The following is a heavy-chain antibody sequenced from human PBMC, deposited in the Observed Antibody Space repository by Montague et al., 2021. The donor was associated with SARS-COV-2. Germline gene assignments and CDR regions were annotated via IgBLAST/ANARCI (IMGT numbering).Heavy chain of an antibody. CDR1: GFTFNSHA. V-gene: IGHV3-23*01. J-gene: IGHJ4*02. Sequence: SLRLSCAASGFTFNSHAMTWVRQPPGKGLDWVSTISSRGYYTYFADSVKGRFTISRDNSNSTVFLQMNSLRVEDTAVYHCAKVWGYYDSSGYYYVWGFDHWGQGTLVTVSS. D-gene: IGHD3-22*01. CDR2: ISSRGYYT. CDR3: AKVWGYYDSSGYYYVWGFDH.